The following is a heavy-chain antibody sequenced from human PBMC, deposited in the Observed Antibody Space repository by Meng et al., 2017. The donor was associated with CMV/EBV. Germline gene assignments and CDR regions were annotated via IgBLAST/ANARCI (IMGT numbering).Heavy chain of an antibody. CDR2: INSDGSST. Sequence: GESLKISCTFSGFTLSSYWMHWVRQAPGKGLVWVARINSDGSSTDYADSVRGRFTISRDNAKNTLYLQMNSLRAEDTAIYYCVRSIIVVVPARSYYFDYWGQGPLVTVSS. D-gene: IGHD2-2*01. CDR3: VRSIIVVVPARSYYFDY. J-gene: IGHJ4*02. CDR1: GFTLSSYW. V-gene: IGHV3-74*01.